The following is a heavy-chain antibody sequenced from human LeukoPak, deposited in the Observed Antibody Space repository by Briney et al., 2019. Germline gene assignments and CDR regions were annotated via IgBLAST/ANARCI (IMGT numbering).Heavy chain of an antibody. D-gene: IGHD5-18*01. V-gene: IGHV1-46*01. CDR2: INPSGGST. CDR3: ARQGAGTAMVTGYYYGMDV. J-gene: IGHJ6*02. CDR1: GYTFTSYY. Sequence: ASVKVSCKASGYTFTSYYMHWVRQAPGQGLEWMGIINPSGGSTSYAQKFQGRVTMTRDTSTSTVYMELSSLRSEDTAVYYCARQGAGTAMVTGYYYGMDVWGQGTTVTVSS.